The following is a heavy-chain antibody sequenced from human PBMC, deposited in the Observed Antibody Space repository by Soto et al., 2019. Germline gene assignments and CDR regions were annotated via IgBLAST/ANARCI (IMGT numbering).Heavy chain of an antibody. CDR3: ARDAEYCSGGSCCRITGSLGS. Sequence: ASVKVSCKASGYTFTGYYMHWVRQAPGQGLEWMGWINPNSGGTNYAQKFQGWGTMTRDTSISAAHMELSRLRSDDKAVSHCARDAEYCSGGSCCRITGSLGSWGQGTLVSVSS. J-gene: IGHJ4*02. V-gene: IGHV1-2*04. D-gene: IGHD2-15*01. CDR1: GYTFTGYY. CDR2: INPNSGGT.